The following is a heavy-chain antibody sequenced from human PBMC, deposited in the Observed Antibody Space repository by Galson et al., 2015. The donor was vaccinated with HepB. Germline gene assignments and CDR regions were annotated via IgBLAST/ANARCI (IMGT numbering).Heavy chain of an antibody. J-gene: IGHJ3*02. D-gene: IGHD6-13*01. CDR2: INPNSGDT. CDR3: ARADSSTWYIELDI. V-gene: IGHV1-2*02. Sequence: QSGAEVKKPGESLTVSCKASGYTFTGHYMHWVRQAPGQGLEWMGWINPNSGDTNYAQNFQGRVTMTRDTSITTAYMELTSLRSDDTAVYFCARADSSTWYIELDIWGQGTMVTVSS. CDR1: GYTFTGHY.